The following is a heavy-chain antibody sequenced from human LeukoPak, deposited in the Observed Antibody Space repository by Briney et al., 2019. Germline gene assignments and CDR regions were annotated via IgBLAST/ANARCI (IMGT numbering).Heavy chain of an antibody. CDR2: INPNSGGT. J-gene: IGHJ4*02. D-gene: IGHD2-21*02. CDR1: GYTFTGYY. CDR3: ARSYCGGDCPMIDFDY. Sequence: GASVKVSCKASGYTFTGYYMHWVRQAPGQGLEWMGWINPNSGGTNYAQKFQGWVTMTRDTSISTAYMELSRLRSDDTAVYYRARSYCGGDCPMIDFDYWGQGTLVTVSS. V-gene: IGHV1-2*04.